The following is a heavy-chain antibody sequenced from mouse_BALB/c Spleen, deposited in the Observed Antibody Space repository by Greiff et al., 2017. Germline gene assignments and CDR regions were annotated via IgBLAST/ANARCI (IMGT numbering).Heavy chain of an antibody. V-gene: IGHV1-54*01. Sequence: QVQLQQSGAELVRPGTSVKVSCTASGYAFTNYLIEWVKQRPGQGLEWIGVINPGSGGTNYNEKFKGKATLTADKSSSTAYMQLSSLTSDDSAVYYCARGQIYDGYYGYFDDWGAGTTVTVSS. D-gene: IGHD2-3*01. CDR3: ARGQIYDGYYGYFDD. CDR2: INPGSGGT. CDR1: GYAFTNYL. J-gene: IGHJ1*01.